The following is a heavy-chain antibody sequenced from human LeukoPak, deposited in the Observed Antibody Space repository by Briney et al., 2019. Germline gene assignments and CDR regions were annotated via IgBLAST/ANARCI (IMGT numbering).Heavy chain of an antibody. J-gene: IGHJ5*02. V-gene: IGHV4-39*07. Sequence: SETLSLTCTVSGGSISSSSYYWGWIRQPPGKGLEWIGSIYYSGSTYYNPSLKSRVTISVDTSKNQFSLKLSSVTAADTAVYYCARDGRDTAMGNWFDPWGQGTLVTVSS. CDR2: IYYSGST. CDR1: GGSISSSSYY. CDR3: ARDGRDTAMGNWFDP. D-gene: IGHD5-18*01.